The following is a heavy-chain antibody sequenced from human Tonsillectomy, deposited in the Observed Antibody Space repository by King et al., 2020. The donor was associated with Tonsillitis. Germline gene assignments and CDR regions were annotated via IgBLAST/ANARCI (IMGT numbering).Heavy chain of an antibody. Sequence: QLVQSGAEVKKPGESMKISCEGSGYTFTNYWIGWVRQMPGKGLEWMGIIYPGDSNTRYSPSFQGQVTISADKSISTAYLQWSSLKASDTAMYYCARLVETALVSTWGQGTLITVSS. CDR2: IYPGDSNT. CDR3: ARLVETALVST. V-gene: IGHV5-51*03. CDR1: GYTFTNYW. J-gene: IGHJ5*02. D-gene: IGHD5-18*01.